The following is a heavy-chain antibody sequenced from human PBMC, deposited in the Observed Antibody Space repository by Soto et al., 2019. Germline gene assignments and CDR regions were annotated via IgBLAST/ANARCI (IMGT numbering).Heavy chain of an antibody. J-gene: IGHJ4*02. CDR1: GGSISSGDYY. CDR2: IYYSGST. CDR3: ARWPQLEPRFDY. D-gene: IGHD1-1*01. Sequence: QVQLQESGPGLVKPSQTLSLTCTVSGGSISSGDYYWSWIRQHPGKGLEWIGYIYYSGSTYYNPYLQSRVTISVDTSKTQFSLKLSSVTAADTAVYYCARWPQLEPRFDYWGQGTLVTVSS. V-gene: IGHV4-31*03.